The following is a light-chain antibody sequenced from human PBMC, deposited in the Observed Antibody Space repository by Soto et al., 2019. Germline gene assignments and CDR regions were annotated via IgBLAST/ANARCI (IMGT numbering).Light chain of an antibody. V-gene: IGKV4-1*01. Sequence: DIVMTQSPDSLAVSLGERATINCKSSQSVLYSSNNKNYLAWYQQKPGQPPKLLIYWASTRESGVPDRFSGSGSGTDFTLTISSLQAEDVAVYCCQQYYSTPRTFGQGTK. J-gene: IGKJ1*01. CDR3: QQYYSTPRT. CDR1: QSVLYSSNNKNY. CDR2: WAS.